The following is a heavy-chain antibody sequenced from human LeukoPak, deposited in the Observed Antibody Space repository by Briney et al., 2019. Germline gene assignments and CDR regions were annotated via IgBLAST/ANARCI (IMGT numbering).Heavy chain of an antibody. J-gene: IGHJ6*03. V-gene: IGHV4-4*07. CDR1: GGSISSYY. Sequence: SETLSLTCTVSGGSISSYYWSWIRQPAGKGLEGIGRIYTSASTTYNPSLKSRVTMSVDTSKNQFSLKLSSVTAADTAVYYCARDRAATKKDFYYYYMHVWGKGTTVTVSS. CDR3: ARDRAATKKDFYYYYMHV. D-gene: IGHD5-12*01. CDR2: IYTSAST.